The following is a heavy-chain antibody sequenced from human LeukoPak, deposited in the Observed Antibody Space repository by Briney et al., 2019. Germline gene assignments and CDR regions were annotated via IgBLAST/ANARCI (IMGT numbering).Heavy chain of an antibody. CDR3: AKGARWELPLDY. V-gene: IGHV3-33*06. Sequence: GGSLRLSCAASGFTFSRFGMHWVRQAPGKGLEWEAVIWFDGSSTYYADSVKGRFTISRDNSMDTLYLQMNSLRADDTAVYYCAKGARWELPLDYWGQGTLVTVSS. J-gene: IGHJ4*02. D-gene: IGHD1-26*01. CDR1: GFTFSRFG. CDR2: IWFDGSST.